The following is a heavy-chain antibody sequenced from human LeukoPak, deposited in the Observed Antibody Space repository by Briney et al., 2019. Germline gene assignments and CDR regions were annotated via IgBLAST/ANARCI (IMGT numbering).Heavy chain of an antibody. CDR1: GFTFSNYA. Sequence: GGSLRLSCAASGFTFSNYAMTWVRQAPGKGLEWVSAISDSGDTTYYADSVKGRFTISRDNSKNTLYVQMSSLRAEDTAVYYCAKDQRVATISSFDYWGQGTLVTVSS. D-gene: IGHD5-12*01. V-gene: IGHV3-23*01. J-gene: IGHJ4*02. CDR3: AKDQRVATISSFDY. CDR2: ISDSGDTT.